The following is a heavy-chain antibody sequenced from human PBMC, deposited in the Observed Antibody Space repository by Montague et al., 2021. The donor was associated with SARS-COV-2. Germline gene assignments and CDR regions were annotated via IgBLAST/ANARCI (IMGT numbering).Heavy chain of an antibody. CDR2: FYCIGST. D-gene: IGHD3-22*01. V-gene: IGHV4-59*08. CDR1: GGSIGNYY. CDR3: ARTDSVSEYESSGYQYYYGFDV. Sequence: SETLSLTCTVSGGSIGNYYWSWIRQPPGKGLEWIGYFYCIGSTNYNPSLKSRVTMSLDTSKNQFSLKLTSVTAADTAVYYCARTDSVSEYESSGYQYYYGFDVWGQGTMVSVSS. J-gene: IGHJ6*02.